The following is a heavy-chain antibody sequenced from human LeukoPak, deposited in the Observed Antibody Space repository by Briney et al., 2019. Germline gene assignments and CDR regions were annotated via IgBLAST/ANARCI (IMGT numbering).Heavy chain of an antibody. D-gene: IGHD3-22*01. CDR1: GGSISSYY. J-gene: IGHJ5*02. CDR3: ARAPYSSGYYGWFDP. V-gene: IGHV4-59*01. Sequence: PSETLSLTCTVSGGSISSYYWSWIRQPPGKGLEWIGYIYYSGSTNYNPSLKSRVTISVDTSKNQFSLKLSSVTAADTAVYYCARAPYSSGYYGWFDPWGQGTLVTVSS. CDR2: IYYSGST.